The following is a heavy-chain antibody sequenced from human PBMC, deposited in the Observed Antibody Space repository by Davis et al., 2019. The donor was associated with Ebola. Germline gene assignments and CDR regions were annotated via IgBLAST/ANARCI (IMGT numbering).Heavy chain of an antibody. CDR3: ASQIKGWFDP. Sequence: PSETLSLTCTVSGGSISSHYWSWIRQPPGKGLEWIGYIYYSGSTNYNPSLKSRVTISVDTSKNQFSLKLSSVTAADTAVYYCASQIKGWFDPWGQGTLVTVSS. CDR2: IYYSGST. CDR1: GGSISSHY. J-gene: IGHJ5*02. V-gene: IGHV4-59*11. D-gene: IGHD5-24*01.